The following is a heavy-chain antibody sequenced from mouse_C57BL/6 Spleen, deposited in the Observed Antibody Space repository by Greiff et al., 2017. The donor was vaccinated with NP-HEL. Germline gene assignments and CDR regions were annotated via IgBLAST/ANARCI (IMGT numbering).Heavy chain of an antibody. J-gene: IGHJ1*03. V-gene: IGHV1-54*01. CDR2: INPGSGGT. D-gene: IGHD3-3*01. Sequence: QVQLQQSGAELVRPGTSVKVSCKASGYAFTNYLIEWVKQRPGQGLEWIGVINPGSGGTNYNEKFKGKSTLTADTSSSTAYMQLSSLTSEDSAVYVCARSDRTRAYFDVWGTGTTVTVSS. CDR1: GYAFTNYL. CDR3: ARSDRTRAYFDV.